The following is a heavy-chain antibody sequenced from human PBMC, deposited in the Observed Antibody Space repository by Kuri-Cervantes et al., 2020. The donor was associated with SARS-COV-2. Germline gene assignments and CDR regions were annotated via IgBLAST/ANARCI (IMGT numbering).Heavy chain of an antibody. V-gene: IGHV1-2*04. Sequence: ASVKVSCKASGYTFTGYYMHWVRQAPGQGLEWMGWINPNSGGSNYAQKFQGWVTMTRDTSISTVYMELSRLRSGDTAVYYCARSTPFGLLVVISQGGAFDIWGQGTMVTVSS. CDR2: INPNSGGS. D-gene: IGHD3-22*01. CDR1: GYTFTGYY. J-gene: IGHJ3*02. CDR3: ARSTPFGLLVVISQGGAFDI.